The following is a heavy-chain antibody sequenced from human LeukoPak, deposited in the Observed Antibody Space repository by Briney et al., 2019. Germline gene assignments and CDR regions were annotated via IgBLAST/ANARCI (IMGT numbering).Heavy chain of an antibody. D-gene: IGHD3-10*02. CDR3: AKGRPAMFGDFDY. V-gene: IGHV3-9*01. CDR2: ISWNSGSI. Sequence: QPGRSLRLSCAASGFTFDDYAMHWVRQAPGKGLEWVSGISWNSGSIGYADSMKGRFTISRDNAKNSLYLQMNSLRAEDTALYYCAKGRPAMFGDFDYWGQGTLVTVSS. CDR1: GFTFDDYA. J-gene: IGHJ4*02.